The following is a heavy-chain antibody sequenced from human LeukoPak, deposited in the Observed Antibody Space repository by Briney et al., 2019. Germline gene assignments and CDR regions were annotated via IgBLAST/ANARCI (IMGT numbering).Heavy chain of an antibody. CDR2: IYPGDSDT. J-gene: IGHJ3*02. D-gene: IGHD6-25*01. V-gene: IGHV5-51*01. CDR1: GYSFTSYW. Sequence: GESLKISCKGSGYSFTSYWIGWVRQMPGKGLEWMGIIYPGDSDTRYSPSFQGQVTISADKSISTAYLQWSSLEASDTAMYYCARPRGAQGNAFDIWGQGTMVTVSS. CDR3: ARPRGAQGNAFDI.